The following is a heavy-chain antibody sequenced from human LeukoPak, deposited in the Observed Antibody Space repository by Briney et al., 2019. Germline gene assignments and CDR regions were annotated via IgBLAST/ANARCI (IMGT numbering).Heavy chain of an antibody. J-gene: IGHJ1*01. CDR2: IRCDGSNK. Sequence: GGSLRLSCAASGFTFSSYGMHWVRQAPGKGLEWVAFIRCDGSNKYYADSVKGRFTISRDNSKNTLYLQMNSLRAEDTAVYYCAKDAKYGSGSYSLPAYFQHWGQGTLVTVSS. CDR1: GFTFSSYG. V-gene: IGHV3-30*02. D-gene: IGHD3-10*01. CDR3: AKDAKYGSGSYSLPAYFQH.